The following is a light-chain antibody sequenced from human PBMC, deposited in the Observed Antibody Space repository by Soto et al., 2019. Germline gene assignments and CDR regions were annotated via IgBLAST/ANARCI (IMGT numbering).Light chain of an antibody. CDR3: QQYDKWPLT. J-gene: IGKJ3*01. CDR1: QSISTN. Sequence: EIVMTQSPATLSVSPGERASLSCRASQSISTNLAWYQQKPGQAPRLFIYGASTRATGIPARFSGSGSGTEFTLTISSPLSEDFAVYYCQQYDKWPLTFGPGTKVDIE. CDR2: GAS. V-gene: IGKV3-15*01.